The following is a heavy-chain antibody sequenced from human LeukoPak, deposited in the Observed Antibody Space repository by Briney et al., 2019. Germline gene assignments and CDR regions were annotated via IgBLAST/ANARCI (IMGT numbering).Heavy chain of an antibody. D-gene: IGHD6-13*01. CDR2: IYYSGHI. V-gene: IGHV4-39*07. Sequence: PSETLSLTCTVPGGSITDTNYYWGWIRQPPGKGLEWIGSIYYSGHIYYNLSLKSRVTITVDTSKNQFSLKLSSVTAADTAVFYCASSPGFGSSWYDYWGQGTLVPVSS. CDR1: GGSITDTNYY. J-gene: IGHJ4*02. CDR3: ASSPGFGSSWYDY.